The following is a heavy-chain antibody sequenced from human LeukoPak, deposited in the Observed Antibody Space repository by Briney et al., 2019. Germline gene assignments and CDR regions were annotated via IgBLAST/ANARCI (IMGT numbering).Heavy chain of an antibody. Sequence: GASVKVSCKASGYTFTGYYMHWVRQAPGQGLEWMGWINPNSGGTNYAQKFQGRVTMTRDTSISTAYMELSRLRSDDTAVYYCARGSRIAVAVDAFDIWGQGPMVTVSS. V-gene: IGHV1-2*02. CDR1: GYTFTGYY. CDR2: INPNSGGT. J-gene: IGHJ3*02. CDR3: ARGSRIAVAVDAFDI. D-gene: IGHD6-19*01.